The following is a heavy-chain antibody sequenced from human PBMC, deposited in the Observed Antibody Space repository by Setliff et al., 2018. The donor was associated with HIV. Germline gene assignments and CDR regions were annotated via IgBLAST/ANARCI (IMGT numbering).Heavy chain of an antibody. D-gene: IGHD6-19*01. CDR1: GFTFGDYA. CDR3: EVAGQ. CDR2: IRTNARGGAT. V-gene: IGHV3-49*04. J-gene: IGHJ4*02. Sequence: GGSLRLSCAASGFTFGDYAMSWVRQAPGKGLEWVGFIRTNARGGATEYAASVKGRFTISRDDSKSIAYLQMSSLKIEDTAVYYCEVAGQWGQGTLVTVSS.